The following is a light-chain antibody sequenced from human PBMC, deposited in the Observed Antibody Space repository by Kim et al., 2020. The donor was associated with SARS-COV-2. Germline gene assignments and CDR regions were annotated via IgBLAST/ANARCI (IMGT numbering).Light chain of an antibody. CDR3: QAYDRNTVI. Sequence: VSPGQTASITCSGDKLGDKYVCWYQQKPGQSPVLVIYQDLKRPSGIPERISGSNSGTTATLTISGTQSMDEADYYCQAYDRNTVIFGGGTQLTVL. V-gene: IGLV3-1*01. CDR2: QDL. J-gene: IGLJ2*01. CDR1: KLGDKY.